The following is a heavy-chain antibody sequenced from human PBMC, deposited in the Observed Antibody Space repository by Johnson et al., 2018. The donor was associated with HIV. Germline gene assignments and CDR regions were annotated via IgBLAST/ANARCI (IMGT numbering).Heavy chain of an antibody. V-gene: IGHV3-74*02. CDR3: ARGREMATRTGAFDI. J-gene: IGHJ3*02. CDR1: GFTFSSYW. D-gene: IGHD5-24*01. CDR2: INTDGSST. Sequence: MQLVESGGGLVQPGGSLRVSCVASGFTFSSYWMHWVRQAPGKGLVWVSRINTDGSSTTYADSVKGRFTISRDNAKNTLYLQMNSLRVEDTAVYYCARGREMATRTGAFDIWGQGTMVTVSS.